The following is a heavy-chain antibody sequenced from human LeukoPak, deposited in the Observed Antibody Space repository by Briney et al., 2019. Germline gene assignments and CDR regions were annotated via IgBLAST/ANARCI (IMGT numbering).Heavy chain of an antibody. D-gene: IGHD4-11*01. J-gene: IGHJ4*02. CDR2: IYWDDDK. CDR3: ARRRSATVGFDY. CDR1: GFLLTTTGGA. V-gene: IGHV2-5*02. Sequence: SGPTLVTPKQTRTLTCTFSGFLLTTTGGAVTWIHQPPGEALEGLGIIYWDDDKRYSPSLESRLTINKDTSKNQVVLTMTNMDPVDTATYYCARRRSATVGFDYWGQGTLVTVSS.